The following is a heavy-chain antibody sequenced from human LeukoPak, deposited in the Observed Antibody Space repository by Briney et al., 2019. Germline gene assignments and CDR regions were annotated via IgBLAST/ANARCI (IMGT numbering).Heavy chain of an antibody. CDR3: AKDVQGYNYDLYFYDH. J-gene: IGHJ5*02. Sequence: GGSLRLSCAASGISFEAYGMHWVRRAHGKGLEWLAFIRYDESKTYYADSIKGRFTTARDNSRSTVSLQMNSLRPEDTAIYYCAKDVQGYNYDLYFYDHWGQGTLVTVSS. D-gene: IGHD3-16*01. CDR2: IRYDESKT. V-gene: IGHV3-30*02. CDR1: GISFEAYG.